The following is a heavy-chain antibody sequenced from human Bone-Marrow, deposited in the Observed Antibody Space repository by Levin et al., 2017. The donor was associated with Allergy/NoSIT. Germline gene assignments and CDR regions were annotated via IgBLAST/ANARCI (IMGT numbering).Heavy chain of an antibody. CDR1: GYTFTSYG. CDR3: ARALPDIVVVPAAILGNWFDP. CDR2: ISAYNGNT. Sequence: VASVKVSCKASGYTFTSYGISWVRQAPGQGLEWMGWISAYNGNTNYAQKLQGRVTMTTDTSTSTAYMELRSLGSDDTAVYYCARALPDIVVVPAAILGNWFDPWGQGTLVTVSS. D-gene: IGHD2-2*01. J-gene: IGHJ5*02. V-gene: IGHV1-18*01.